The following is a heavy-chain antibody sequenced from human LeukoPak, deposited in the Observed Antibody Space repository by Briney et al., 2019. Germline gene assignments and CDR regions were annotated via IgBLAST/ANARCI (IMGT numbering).Heavy chain of an antibody. J-gene: IGHJ6*03. CDR3: ARLSGVSGSYGPMDV. V-gene: IGHV3-48*03. CDR2: ISSSGSTI. Sequence: PGGSLRLSCAASGFTFSSYEMNWVRQAPGKGLEWVSYISSSGSTIYYADSVKGRFTISRDNAKNSLYLQMNSLRAEDTAVYYCARLSGVSGSYGPMDVWGKGTTVTVSS. D-gene: IGHD3-16*01. CDR1: GFTFSSYE.